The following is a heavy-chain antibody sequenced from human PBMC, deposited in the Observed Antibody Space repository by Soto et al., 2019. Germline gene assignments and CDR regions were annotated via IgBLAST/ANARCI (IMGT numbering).Heavy chain of an antibody. CDR3: ARVPSFFGSGNWIDP. D-gene: IGHD3-10*01. V-gene: IGHV4-59*02. CDR2: ISFTGST. CDR1: GGSVTSYS. Sequence: QVQLQESGPGLVKPSETLSLTCSVSGGSVTSYSWSWIRQPPGKGLEWIGYISFTGSTNYNPSLKSRVTISIDTSNRQFSLNMRSVTAADTAVYYCARVPSFFGSGNWIDPWGQGTLVTVSS. J-gene: IGHJ5*02.